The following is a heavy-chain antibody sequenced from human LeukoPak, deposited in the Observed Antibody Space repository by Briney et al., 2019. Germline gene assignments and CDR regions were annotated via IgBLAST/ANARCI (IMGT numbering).Heavy chain of an antibody. V-gene: IGHV4-34*01. J-gene: IGHJ3*02. CDR3: ARGSGAFDI. CDR2: INHSGST. Sequence: SETLSLTCAVYGGSFSGYYWSWIRQPPGKGLEWIGEINHSGSTNYNPSLKSRVTISVDTSKNQFSLKLSSVTAADTAVYHCARGSGAFDIWGQGTMATVSS. CDR1: GGSFSGYY.